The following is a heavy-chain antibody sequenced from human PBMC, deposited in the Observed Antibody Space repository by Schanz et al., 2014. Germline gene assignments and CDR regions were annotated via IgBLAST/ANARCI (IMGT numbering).Heavy chain of an antibody. J-gene: IGHJ4*02. Sequence: QVQLVQSGAEVKKPGSSVKVSCKASGGTFSSFAIFWVRQAPGQGLEWMGWISANNGKTQYAEKVQGRVTLTTDTSTSTAYMELRSLRSDDTAVYYCARFVSLYEDFWGQGTLVTVSS. CDR2: ISANNGKT. CDR3: ARFVSLYEDF. CDR1: GGTFSSFA. D-gene: IGHD3-10*01. V-gene: IGHV1-18*01.